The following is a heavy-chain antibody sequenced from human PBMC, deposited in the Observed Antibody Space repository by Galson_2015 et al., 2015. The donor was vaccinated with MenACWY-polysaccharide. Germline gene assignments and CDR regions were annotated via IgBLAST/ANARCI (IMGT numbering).Heavy chain of an antibody. CDR2: IKKDGSEK. J-gene: IGHJ6*02. Sequence: SLRLSCAASGLTFSNRWMTWVRQAPGKGLEWVASIKKDGSEKYYVDSVKGRFTISRDNAKDSLYLQMNSLRVDDTAEYFCARGHLGLGVWGQGTTVTVSS. CDR1: GLTFSNRW. CDR3: ARGHLGLGV. V-gene: IGHV3-7*01.